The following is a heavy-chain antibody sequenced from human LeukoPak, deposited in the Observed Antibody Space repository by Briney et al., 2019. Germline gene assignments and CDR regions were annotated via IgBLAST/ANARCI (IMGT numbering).Heavy chain of an antibody. V-gene: IGHV3-30*02. J-gene: IGHJ5*02. D-gene: IGHD3-10*01. Sequence: QSGGSLRLSCAASGFTFSSYGMHWVRQAPGKGLEWVAFIRYDGSNKYYADSVKGRFTISRDNAKNTLYLQMNSLRAEDTAVYYCARVLLGSWDWFDPWGQGTLVTVSS. CDR3: ARVLLGSWDWFDP. CDR2: IRYDGSNK. CDR1: GFTFSSYG.